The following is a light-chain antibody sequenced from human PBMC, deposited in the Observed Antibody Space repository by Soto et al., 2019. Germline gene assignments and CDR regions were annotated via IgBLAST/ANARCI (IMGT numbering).Light chain of an antibody. J-gene: IGLJ3*02. Sequence: QLVLTQSPSASASLGASVKLTCTLSSGHSDYAIAWHQQQPEKGPRYLMKLNSDGSHSKGHGIPDRFSGSSSGAHRYLTTSSLRSSDQGDYYRQTWSTGIWVFGGGTKVTVL. CDR1: SGHSDYA. V-gene: IGLV4-69*01. CDR2: LNSDGSH. CDR3: QTWSTGIWV.